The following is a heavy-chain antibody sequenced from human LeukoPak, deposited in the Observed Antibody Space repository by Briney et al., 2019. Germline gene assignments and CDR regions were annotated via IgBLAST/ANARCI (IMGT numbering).Heavy chain of an antibody. D-gene: IGHD6-13*01. CDR2: INHSGST. Sequence: SETLSLTCAVYGGSFSGYYRSWIRQPPGKGLEWIGEINHSGSTNYNPSLKSRVTISVDTSKNQFSLKLSSVTAADTAVYYCARGVIAAAGKNYFDYWGQGTLVTVSS. J-gene: IGHJ4*02. V-gene: IGHV4-34*01. CDR1: GGSFSGYY. CDR3: ARGVIAAAGKNYFDY.